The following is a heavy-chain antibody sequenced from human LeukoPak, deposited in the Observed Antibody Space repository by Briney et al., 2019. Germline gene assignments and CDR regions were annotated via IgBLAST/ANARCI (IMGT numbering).Heavy chain of an antibody. CDR2: ISAYNGNT. CDR3: AREDGRDGYNYADDAFDI. D-gene: IGHD5-24*01. CDR1: GYTFTSYG. V-gene: IGHV1-18*01. J-gene: IGHJ3*02. Sequence: ASVTVSCQASGYTFTSYGISWVRQAPGQGLEWMGWISAYNGNTNDAQKLQGRVTMTTDTSTSTAYMELRSLRSDDTAVYYCAREDGRDGYNYADDAFDIWGQGTMVTVSS.